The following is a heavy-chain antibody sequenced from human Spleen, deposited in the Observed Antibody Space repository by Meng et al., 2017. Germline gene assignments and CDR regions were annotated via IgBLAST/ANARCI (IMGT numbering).Heavy chain of an antibody. J-gene: IGHJ4*02. CDR3: TRNSYDSRHYVLGF. V-gene: IGHV4-4*02. D-gene: IGHD3-10*02. CDR2: IPHRGSS. CDR1: GDSITNHNW. Sequence: QVQLRESGPALVKPSETLSLTCAVSGDSITNHNWWAWVRQPPGKGLEWIGEIPHRGSSAYNPSLKSRVSMSIDKSKNQFSLDLSSVTAADTAVYYCTRNSYDSRHYVLGFWGQGTLVTVSS.